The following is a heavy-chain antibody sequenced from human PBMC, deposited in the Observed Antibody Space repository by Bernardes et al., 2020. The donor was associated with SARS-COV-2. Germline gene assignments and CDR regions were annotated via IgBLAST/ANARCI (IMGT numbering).Heavy chain of an antibody. Sequence: SETLSLTCTVSGGSISSSSYYWGWIRQPPGKGLEWIGSLYYRGSTYYNPSLKSRVTISVDTSKNQFSLKLSSVTAADTAVYYCARFYYDCWSGYSLSGMDVWGQGTTVTVSS. J-gene: IGHJ6*02. CDR3: ARFYYDCWSGYSLSGMDV. CDR2: LYYRGST. D-gene: IGHD3-3*01. CDR1: GGSISSSSYY. V-gene: IGHV4-39*01.